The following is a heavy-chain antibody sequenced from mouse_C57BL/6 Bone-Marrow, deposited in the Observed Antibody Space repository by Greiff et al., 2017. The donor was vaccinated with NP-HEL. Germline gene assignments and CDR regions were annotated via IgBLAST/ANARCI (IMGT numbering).Heavy chain of an antibody. CDR1: GYTFTSYW. J-gene: IGHJ4*01. D-gene: IGHD1-1*01. Sequence: VKLQQPGAELVKPGASVKLSCKASGYTFTSYWMHWVKQRPGQGLEWIGMIHPNSGSTNYNEKFKSKATLTVDKSSSTAYMQLSSLTSEDSAVYYCAGYYYGSSYVGAMDYWGQGTSVTVSS. CDR3: AGYYYGSSYVGAMDY. CDR2: IHPNSGST. V-gene: IGHV1-64*01.